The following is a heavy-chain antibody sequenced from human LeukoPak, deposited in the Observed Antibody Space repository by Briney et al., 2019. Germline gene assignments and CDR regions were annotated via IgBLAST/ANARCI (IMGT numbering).Heavy chain of an antibody. CDR1: GGTFSNYA. D-gene: IGHD2-15*01. J-gene: IGHJ5*02. CDR3: ARGSGVQRCSGGSCYSSWFDP. CDR2: IIPIFGTA. V-gene: IGHV1-69*01. Sequence: GASVKVSCKASGGTFSNYAISWVRQAPGQGLEWMGGIIPIFGTANYTQNFQGRVTITADESTSTAYMELSSPRSEDTAVYYCARGSGVQRCSGGSCYSSWFDPWGQGTLVTVSP.